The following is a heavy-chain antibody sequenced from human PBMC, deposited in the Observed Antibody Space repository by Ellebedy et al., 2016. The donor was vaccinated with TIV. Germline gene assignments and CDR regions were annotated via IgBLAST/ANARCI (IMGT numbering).Heavy chain of an antibody. CDR1: GYTFPAYY. D-gene: IGHD1-26*01. Sequence: AASVKVSCKASGYTFPAYYMHWVRQAPGQDLEWMGWINPNNGYTNCAQKFQGWVIMTRDTSISTAYMDLNRLTSDDTAVYYCARGPRIVGATTGNWFESWGQGTLVTVSS. CDR2: INPNNGYT. J-gene: IGHJ5*01. CDR3: ARGPRIVGATTGNWFES. V-gene: IGHV1-2*04.